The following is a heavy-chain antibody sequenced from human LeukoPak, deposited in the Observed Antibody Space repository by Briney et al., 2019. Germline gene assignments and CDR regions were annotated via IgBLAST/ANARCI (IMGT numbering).Heavy chain of an antibody. Sequence: SETLSLTCTVSGGSISSYYWSWIRQPPGKGLEWIGYIYYSGSTNYNPSLKSRVTISVDTSKNQFSLKLSSVTAADTAVYYCARQTGYCSGGSCSRGWFDPWGQGTLVTVSS. CDR3: ARQTGYCSGGSCSRGWFDP. V-gene: IGHV4-59*08. J-gene: IGHJ5*02. CDR2: IYYSGST. CDR1: GGSISSYY. D-gene: IGHD2-15*01.